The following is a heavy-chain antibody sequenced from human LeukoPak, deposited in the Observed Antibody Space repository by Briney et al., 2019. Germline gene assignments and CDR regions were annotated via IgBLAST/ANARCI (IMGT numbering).Heavy chain of an antibody. V-gene: IGHV4-34*01. CDR2: INHSGST. CDR3: ARQETSFGELLYHY. Sequence: SETLSLTCAVYGGSFSGYYWSWIRQPPGKGLEWIGEINHSGSTNYNPSLKSRVTISVDTSKNQFSLKLSSVTAADTAVYYCARQETSFGELLYHYWGQGTLVTVSS. CDR1: GGSFSGYY. J-gene: IGHJ4*02. D-gene: IGHD3-10*01.